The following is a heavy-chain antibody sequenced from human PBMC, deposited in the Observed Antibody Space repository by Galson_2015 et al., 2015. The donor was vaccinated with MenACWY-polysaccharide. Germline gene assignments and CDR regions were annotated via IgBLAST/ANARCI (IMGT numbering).Heavy chain of an antibody. CDR3: TRGHFRTVGATSWFHP. CDR2: IYSSGST. J-gene: IGHJ5*01. V-gene: IGHV4-61*02. Sequence: TLSLTCTVSGGSITSGSYYWSWIRQPAGKGLEWIGRIYSSGSTNYNPSLKSRVTISIDTSNTQVSLRLSSVAAADTAVYYCTRGHFRTVGATSWFHPWGQGTLVTVSS. CDR1: GGSITSGSYY. D-gene: IGHD1-26*01.